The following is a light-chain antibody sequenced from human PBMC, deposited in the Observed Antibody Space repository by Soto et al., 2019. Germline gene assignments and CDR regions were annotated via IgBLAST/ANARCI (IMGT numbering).Light chain of an antibody. V-gene: IGKV3-11*01. CDR1: QSFSNS. Sequence: EIVLTQSPATLSLSPGERVTLSCRASQSFSNSLACYQQKPGKPPRLLIYDVSNSANGSPARFSGSGSGTDFTLTITSMEPEDFAVYFCHKLYNGXRGTCGQGTGLXI. J-gene: IGKJ5*01. CDR3: HKLYNGXRGT. CDR2: DVS.